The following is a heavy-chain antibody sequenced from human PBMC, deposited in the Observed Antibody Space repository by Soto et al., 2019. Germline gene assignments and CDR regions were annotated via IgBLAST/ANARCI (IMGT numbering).Heavy chain of an antibody. J-gene: IGHJ4*02. V-gene: IGHV3-23*01. D-gene: IGHD2-8*01. CDR2: ISSTAGRTS. Sequence: GGSLRLSCATSGFTFNTYPMTWVRQAPGKGLEWVASISSTAGRTSSYADSVKGRFAIARDFSDNSVYLEMNNLRVDDTAVYYCAKDLMVAPGDYFAYWGQGTLVTVSS. CDR1: GFTFNTYP. CDR3: AKDLMVAPGDYFAY.